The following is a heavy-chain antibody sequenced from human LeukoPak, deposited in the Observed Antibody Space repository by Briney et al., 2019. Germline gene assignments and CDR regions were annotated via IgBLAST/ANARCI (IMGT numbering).Heavy chain of an antibody. Sequence: SETLSLTCAVYGGSFSGYYWSWIRQPPGKGLEWIGEINHSGSTNYNPSLKSRVTISVDTSKNQFSLKLSSVTAADTAVYYCARAGVVPAATLGGWFDPWGQGTLVTVSS. V-gene: IGHV4-34*01. CDR1: GGSFSGYY. D-gene: IGHD2-2*01. CDR2: INHSGST. J-gene: IGHJ5*02. CDR3: ARAGVVPAATLGGWFDP.